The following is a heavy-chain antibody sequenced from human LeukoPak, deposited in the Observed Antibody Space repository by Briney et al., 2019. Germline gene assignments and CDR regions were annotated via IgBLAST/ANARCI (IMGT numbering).Heavy chain of an antibody. Sequence: ASVKVSCKASGYTFTSYGISWVRPAPGQGLEWMGWISAYNGNTNYAQKLQGRVTMTTDTSTSTAYMELRSLRSDDTAVYYCARDLYSSGWSLADYWGQGTLVTVSS. D-gene: IGHD6-19*01. J-gene: IGHJ4*02. CDR2: ISAYNGNT. CDR3: ARDLYSSGWSLADY. CDR1: GYTFTSYG. V-gene: IGHV1-18*01.